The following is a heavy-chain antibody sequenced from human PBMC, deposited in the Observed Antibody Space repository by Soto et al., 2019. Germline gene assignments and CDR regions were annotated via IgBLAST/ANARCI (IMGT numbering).Heavy chain of an antibody. CDR1: GYTFNSYD. CDR3: ARVRIVGASNDAFDI. Sequence: ASVKVSCKASGYTFNSYDINWVRQATGQGLEWMGWINPNSGSTNYAQKFQGWVTMTRDTSISTAYMELSRLRSDDTAVYYCARVRIVGASNDAFDIWGQGTMVTVSS. CDR2: INPNSGST. J-gene: IGHJ3*02. V-gene: IGHV1-2*04. D-gene: IGHD1-26*01.